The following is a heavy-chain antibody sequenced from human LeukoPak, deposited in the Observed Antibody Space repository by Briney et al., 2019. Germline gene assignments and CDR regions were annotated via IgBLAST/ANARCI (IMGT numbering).Heavy chain of an antibody. D-gene: IGHD1-26*01. Sequence: GGSLRRSCAASGFTLSSYAMSWVRQAPGKGLEWVSAISGSGGSTYYADSVKGRFTISRDNSKNTLYLQMNSLRAEDTAVYYCAKLSARIIVGATWGIDDYWGQGTLVTVSS. CDR1: GFTLSSYA. V-gene: IGHV3-23*01. CDR3: AKLSARIIVGATWGIDDY. J-gene: IGHJ4*02. CDR2: ISGSGGST.